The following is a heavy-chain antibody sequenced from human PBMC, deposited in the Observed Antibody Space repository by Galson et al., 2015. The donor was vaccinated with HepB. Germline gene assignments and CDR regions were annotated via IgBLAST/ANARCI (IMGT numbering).Heavy chain of an antibody. V-gene: IGHV4-30-4*01. J-gene: IGHJ5*02. D-gene: IGHD2-2*01. CDR2: IYYSGST. Sequence: TLSLTCTVSGGSISSGDYYWSWIRQPPGKGLEWIGYIYYSGSTYYNPSLKSRVTISVDTSKNQFSLKLSSVTAADTAVYYCARAAPAASLEGPTNWFDPWGQGTLVTVSS. CDR3: ARAAPAASLEGPTNWFDP. CDR1: GGSISSGDYY.